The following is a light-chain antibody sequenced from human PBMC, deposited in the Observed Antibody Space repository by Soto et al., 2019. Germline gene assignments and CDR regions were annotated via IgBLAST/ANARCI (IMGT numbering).Light chain of an antibody. CDR2: GAS. V-gene: IGKV3-20*01. CDR3: QQYGSSPWT. J-gene: IGKJ1*01. Sequence: EIVLTQSPGTLSLSPGERATLSCRASQSVSSSYLAWYQQKPGQAPGLLIYGASSRAIGIPDRFSGTGSGTEFTLTISRLEPEDFAVFYCQQYGSSPWTFGQGTKVEIK. CDR1: QSVSSSY.